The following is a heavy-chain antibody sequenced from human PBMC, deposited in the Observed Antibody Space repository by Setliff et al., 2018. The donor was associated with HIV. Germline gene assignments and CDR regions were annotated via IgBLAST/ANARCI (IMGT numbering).Heavy chain of an antibody. J-gene: IGHJ3*02. CDR3: ILLGMHGAFDI. Sequence: GGSLRLSGAGSGFNFKNAWLSWVRQAPGKGLEWVGRIKTRVDGETTAYAAPLKGRFTISRDDSKNTLYLQMDSLSTEDTAVYYCILLGMHGAFDIWGQGTMVTVSS. CDR1: GFNFKNAW. V-gene: IGHV3-15*01. D-gene: IGHD7-27*01. CDR2: IKTRVDGETT.